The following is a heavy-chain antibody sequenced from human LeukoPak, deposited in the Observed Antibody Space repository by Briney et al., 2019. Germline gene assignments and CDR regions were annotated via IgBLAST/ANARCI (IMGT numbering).Heavy chain of an antibody. CDR2: INHSGST. V-gene: IGHV4-34*01. CDR1: GGSFSGYY. J-gene: IGHJ4*02. Sequence: SETLSLTCAVYGGSFSGYYWSWIRQPPGKGLEWIGEINHSGSTNYNPSLKSRVTISVDTSKNQFSLKLSSVTAADTAVYYCARHQVKHYYGSGSYYNPRSPFDYWGQGTLVTVSS. D-gene: IGHD3-10*01. CDR3: ARHQVKHYYGSGSYYNPRSPFDY.